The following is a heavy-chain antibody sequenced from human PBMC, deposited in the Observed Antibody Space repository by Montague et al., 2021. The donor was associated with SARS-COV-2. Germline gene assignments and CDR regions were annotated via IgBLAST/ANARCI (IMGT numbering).Heavy chain of an antibody. V-gene: IGHV4-59*08. CDR1: GGSISSYY. CDR2: IYTSGGT. J-gene: IGHJ4*02. CDR3: ARHSFNTIFGVVIIPAYFDY. Sequence: SETLSLTCTVSGGSISSYYWSWIRQPPGRDLGGFGIIYTSGGTTSTPSPKIRVPIAVDTSKNQFSLRLSSVTAADTAVYYCARHSFNTIFGVVIIPAYFDYWGQGTLVTVSS. D-gene: IGHD3-3*01.